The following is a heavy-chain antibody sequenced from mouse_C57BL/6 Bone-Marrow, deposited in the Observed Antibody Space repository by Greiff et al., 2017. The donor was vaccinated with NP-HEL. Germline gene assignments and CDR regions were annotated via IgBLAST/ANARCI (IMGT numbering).Heavy chain of an antibody. D-gene: IGHD1-2*01. CDR2: INPGNGGT. Sequence: QVQLQQSGAELVKPGASVKLSCKASGYTFTSYYMYWVKQRPGQGLEWIGGINPGNGGTNFNEKFKTKATLTVDKSSSTAYMQLSSLTSEDSAVYYCTRGGDYYGHYFDYWGQGTTLTVSS. CDR1: GYTFTSYY. CDR3: TRGGDYYGHYFDY. J-gene: IGHJ2*01. V-gene: IGHV1S81*02.